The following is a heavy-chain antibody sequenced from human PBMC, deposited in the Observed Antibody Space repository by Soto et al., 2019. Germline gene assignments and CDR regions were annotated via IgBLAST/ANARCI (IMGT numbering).Heavy chain of an antibody. J-gene: IGHJ4*02. D-gene: IGHD4-17*01. CDR2: SSGSGGST. CDR1: GFTFSSYA. Sequence: PGGSLRLSCAAPGFTFSSYAMSWVRQAPGKGLEWVSASSGSGGSTYYADSVKGRFTISRDNSKNTLYLQMNSLRAEDTAVYYCAKGLYGDYAGFDYWGQGTLVTVSS. CDR3: AKGLYGDYAGFDY. V-gene: IGHV3-23*01.